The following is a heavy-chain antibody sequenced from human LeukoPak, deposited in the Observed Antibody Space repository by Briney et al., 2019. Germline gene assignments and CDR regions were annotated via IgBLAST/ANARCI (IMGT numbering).Heavy chain of an antibody. D-gene: IGHD6-19*01. CDR1: GFTFSSYS. CDR2: ISTSSSYI. CDR3: ARIDSDSSGWIREFDY. V-gene: IGHV3-21*01. J-gene: IGHJ4*02. Sequence: MAGGSLRLSCAASGFTFSSYSMNWVRQAPGKGLEWVSSISTSSSYIYYADSMKGRFTISRDNAKNSLYLQMNSLRAEDTAVYYCARIDSDSSGWIREFDYWGQGTLVTVSS.